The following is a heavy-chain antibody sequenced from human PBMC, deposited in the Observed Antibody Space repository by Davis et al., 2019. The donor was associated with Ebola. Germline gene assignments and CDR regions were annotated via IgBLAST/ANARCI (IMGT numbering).Heavy chain of an antibody. CDR1: GFTSSNYG. Sequence: GESLKISCEASGFTSSNYGMHWVRQAPGKGLEWGAVISYDGTSRYYGDSVRGRFTISRDYSKNTLYLQMDNLRPEDTAVYHFAKGTNRIAMAGIGENNWGQGTLVTVSS. CDR3: AKGTNRIAMAGIGENN. CDR2: ISYDGTSR. D-gene: IGHD6-19*01. J-gene: IGHJ4*02. V-gene: IGHV3-30*18.